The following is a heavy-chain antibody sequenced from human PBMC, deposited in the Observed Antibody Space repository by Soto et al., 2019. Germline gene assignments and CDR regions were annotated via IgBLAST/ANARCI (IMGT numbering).Heavy chain of an antibody. V-gene: IGHV1-69*01. D-gene: IGHD3-10*01. Sequence: QVQVGQSGVEVRRPGSSVKVSCQAYGDTFKNCVISWVRQAPGQGLEWMGGIIPLFGTTDFAQRFQGRLTITTDESTTTAYMELSRLRSEDTATYYCAAELGFGKLSVVWGQGTTALVSS. J-gene: IGHJ6*02. CDR2: IIPLFGTT. CDR3: AAELGFGKLSVV. CDR1: GDTFKNCV.